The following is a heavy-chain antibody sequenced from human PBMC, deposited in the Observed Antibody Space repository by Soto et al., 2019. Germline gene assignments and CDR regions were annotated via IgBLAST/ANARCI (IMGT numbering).Heavy chain of an antibody. CDR3: TRGRENYSYFDY. CDR1: GFTLSTYW. Sequence: EVQLVESGGGLVQPGGSLRLSCAASGFTLSTYWMHWVRQAPGEGLVWVSRINSDGSSTIYAASVKGRFTIPRENAKNTVYLQMNSLRAEDTAVYYCTRGRENYSYFDYWGQGILVTVSS. CDR2: INSDGSST. J-gene: IGHJ4*02. D-gene: IGHD4-4*01. V-gene: IGHV3-74*01.